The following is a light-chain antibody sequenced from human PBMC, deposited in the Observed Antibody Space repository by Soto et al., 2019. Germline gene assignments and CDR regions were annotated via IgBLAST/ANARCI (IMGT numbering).Light chain of an antibody. CDR3: QQRSSWPPT. CDR1: QSVSSY. Sequence: EIVLTQSPATLSLSPGERATLSCRASQSVSSYLAWYQQRPGQVPRLLIFDASKRATGIPARFSGSGSGTDFTLIINRLDPKDFEVFSGQQRSSWPPTFGGGTKGE. V-gene: IGKV3-11*01. J-gene: IGKJ4*01. CDR2: DAS.